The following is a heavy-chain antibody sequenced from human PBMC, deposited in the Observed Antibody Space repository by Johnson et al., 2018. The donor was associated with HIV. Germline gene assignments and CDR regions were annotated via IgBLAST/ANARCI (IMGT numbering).Heavy chain of an antibody. CDR1: GFTFDDYG. V-gene: IGHV3-20*04. J-gene: IGHJ3*02. CDR3: ARGRPWGWELRRDAFDI. CDR2: MNWNGGST. Sequence: VQLVESGGGVVRPGGSLRLSCEASGFTFDDYGLSWVRQAPGKGLEWVSGMNWNGGSTGYADSVKGRCTISRDNAKSSLYLQMNSLRVEDTALDYGARGRPWGWELRRDAFDIWGQGTMVTVSS. D-gene: IGHD1-26*01.